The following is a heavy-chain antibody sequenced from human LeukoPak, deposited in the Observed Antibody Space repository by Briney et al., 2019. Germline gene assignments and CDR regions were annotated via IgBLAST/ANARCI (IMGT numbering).Heavy chain of an antibody. CDR1: GFTFSSYS. J-gene: IGHJ4*02. V-gene: IGHV3-30*03. CDR2: VSRDKDKK. D-gene: IGHD1-26*01. CDR3: ARDEWELLEAHFDY. Sequence: GGSLRLSCAVSGFTFSSYSMNWVRQAPGKGLEWVAVVSRDKDKKYYADSVKDRFTISRDNSKNMVYLQMNNLRPEDTAVYYCARDEWELLEAHFDYWGQGTLVTVSS.